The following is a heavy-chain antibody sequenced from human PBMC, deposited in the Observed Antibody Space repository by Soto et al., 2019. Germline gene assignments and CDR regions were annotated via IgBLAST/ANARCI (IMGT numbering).Heavy chain of an antibody. D-gene: IGHD5-12*01. J-gene: IGHJ5*02. CDR2: VFYSGTT. V-gene: IGHV4-59*01. CDR3: ARRYEYFDP. Sequence: PSETLSLTCLVSGGSMTDYDWSWIRQAPGKGLEWIGFVFYSGTTNYNPSLKSRVTLSIDTSKNEFSLTLTSVTAADTAVYYCARRYEYFDPWGQGTLVTVSS. CDR1: GGSMTDYD.